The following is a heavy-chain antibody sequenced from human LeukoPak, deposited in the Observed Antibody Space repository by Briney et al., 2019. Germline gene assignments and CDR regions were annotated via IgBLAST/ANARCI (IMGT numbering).Heavy chain of an antibody. D-gene: IGHD3-3*01. J-gene: IGHJ6*02. CDR2: IYYSGST. CDR3: ARAAYYDFWSGYYPYGMDV. Sequence: PSETLSLTCTVSGGSISSYYWSWIRQPPGKRLEWIGYIYYSGSTNYNPSLKSRVTISVDTSKNQFSLKLSSVTAADTAVYYCARAAYYDFWSGYYPYGMDVWGQGTTVTVSS. V-gene: IGHV4-59*01. CDR1: GGSISSYY.